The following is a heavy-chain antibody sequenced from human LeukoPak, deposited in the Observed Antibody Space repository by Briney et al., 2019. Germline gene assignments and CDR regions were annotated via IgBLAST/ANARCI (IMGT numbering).Heavy chain of an antibody. CDR2: ISSSGGST. Sequence: GGSLRLSCAASGFTVSSNYMSWVRQAPGKGLEWVSAISSSGGSTYYADSVKGRFTISRDNSKNTLYVHMNSLRAEDTAIYYCAKDYVGQVPDAFDIWGQGTMVTVSS. V-gene: IGHV3-23*01. CDR1: GFTVSSNY. J-gene: IGHJ3*02. D-gene: IGHD1-26*01. CDR3: AKDYVGQVPDAFDI.